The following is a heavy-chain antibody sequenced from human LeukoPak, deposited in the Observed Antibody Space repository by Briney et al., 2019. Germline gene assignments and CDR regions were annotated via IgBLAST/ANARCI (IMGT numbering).Heavy chain of an antibody. D-gene: IGHD3-9*01. CDR1: GYSFTSYW. V-gene: IGHV5-10-1*01. Sequence: GESLRISCKGSGYSFTSYWISWVRQMPGKGLEWMGRIDPSDSYTNYSPSFQGYVTISADKSISTAYLQWSSLKASDTAMYYCARVFILTGYYISYYFDYWGQGTLVTVSS. CDR2: IDPSDSYT. J-gene: IGHJ4*02. CDR3: ARVFILTGYYISYYFDY.